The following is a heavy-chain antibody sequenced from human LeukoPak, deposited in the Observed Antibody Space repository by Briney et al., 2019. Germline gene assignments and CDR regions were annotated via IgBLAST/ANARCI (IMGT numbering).Heavy chain of an antibody. CDR3: ATPPPRGYSYGSDY. Sequence: SETLSLACTVSGGSISSSSYYWGWIRQPPGKGLEWIGSIYYSGSTYYNPSLKSRVTISVDTSKNQFSLKLSSVTAADTAVYYCATPPPRGYSYGSDYWGQGTLVTVSS. CDR1: GGSISSSSYY. V-gene: IGHV4-39*07. CDR2: IYYSGST. D-gene: IGHD5-18*01. J-gene: IGHJ4*02.